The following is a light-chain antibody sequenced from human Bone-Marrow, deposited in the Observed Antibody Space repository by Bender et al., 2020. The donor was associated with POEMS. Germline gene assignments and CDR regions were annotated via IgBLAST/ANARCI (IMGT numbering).Light chain of an antibody. CDR3: CSYAGSRTSV. Sequence: QSVLTQPPSVSGSPGQSITISCTGTSNDVGGYNLVSWYQQHPDKAPKLLIYEGSKRLSGVSDRFSGSKSGNTASLTISGLQAEDEADYYCCSYAGSRTSVFGTGTKVTLL. CDR2: EGS. CDR1: SNDVGGYNL. V-gene: IGLV2-23*01. J-gene: IGLJ1*01.